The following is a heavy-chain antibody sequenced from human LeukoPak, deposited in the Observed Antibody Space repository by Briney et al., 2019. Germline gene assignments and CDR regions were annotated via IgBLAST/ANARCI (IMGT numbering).Heavy chain of an antibody. CDR1: GFTFSSYG. CDR3: ASASYSGSHYFGY. Sequence: GGSLRLSCAASGFTFSSYGMHWVRQAPGKGLEWVAVIWYDGSNKYYADSVKGRFTISRDNSKNTLYLQMNSLRAEDTAVYYCASASYSGSHYFGYWGQGTLVTVSS. D-gene: IGHD1-26*01. V-gene: IGHV3-33*01. J-gene: IGHJ4*02. CDR2: IWYDGSNK.